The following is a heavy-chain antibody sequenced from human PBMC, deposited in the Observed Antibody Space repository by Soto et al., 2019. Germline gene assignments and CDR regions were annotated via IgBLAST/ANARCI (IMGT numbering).Heavy chain of an antibody. CDR3: ASGIQLWLRRINNGYSG. D-gene: IGHD5-18*01. CDR1: GGTFSTYA. Sequence: QVQLVQSGAEVKKPESSVKVSCKAPGGTFSTYAISWVRQAPGQGLEWMGGIIPMFGTANYAQRFKDRVTLTADESTNTVHTELRSPRSEDTAVYFCASGIQLWLRRINNGYSGWGQGTLVTVSS. CDR2: IIPMFGTA. J-gene: IGHJ4*02. V-gene: IGHV1-69*12.